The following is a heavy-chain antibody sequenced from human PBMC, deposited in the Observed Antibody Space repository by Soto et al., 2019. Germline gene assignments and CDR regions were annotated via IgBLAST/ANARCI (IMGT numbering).Heavy chain of an antibody. CDR2: IIPIFGTA. J-gene: IGHJ3*02. D-gene: IGHD2-15*01. V-gene: IGHV1-69*01. CDR3: ARDRSDIVVVVASEGDAFDI. CDR1: GGTFSSYA. Sequence: QVQLVQSGAEVKKPGSSVKVSCKASGGTFSSYAISWVRQAPGQGLEWMGGIIPIFGTANYAQKIQGRVTITADESTSTAYMELSSLRSEDTAVYYCARDRSDIVVVVASEGDAFDIWGQGTMVTVSS.